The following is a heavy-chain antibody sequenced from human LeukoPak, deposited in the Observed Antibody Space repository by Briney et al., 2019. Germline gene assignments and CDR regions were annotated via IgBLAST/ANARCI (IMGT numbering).Heavy chain of an antibody. CDR1: GYTSSSDS. J-gene: IGHJ4*02. CDR3: ARLPIFGVVNHYFDY. CDR2: ISGYNGNT. D-gene: IGHD3-3*01. V-gene: IGHV1-18*01. Sequence: ASVKVSCEASGYTSSSDSVCCVRPALEGRGWWVGWISGYNGNTNYAQKLQGSVTMTTDTSTSTAYMELRSLRSDDTAVYYCARLPIFGVVNHYFDYWGQGTLVTVAS.